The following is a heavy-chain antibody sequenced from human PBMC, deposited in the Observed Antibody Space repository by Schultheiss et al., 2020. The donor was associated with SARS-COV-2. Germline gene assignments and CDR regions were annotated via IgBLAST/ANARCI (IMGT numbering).Heavy chain of an antibody. CDR3: ASLFGVYSSSRYFDY. CDR2: IYYSGST. Sequence: SETLSLTCTVSGGSISSGAYYWSWIRQHPGKGLEWIGYIYYSGSTYYNPSLKSRVTISVDTSKNQFSLKLSSVTAADTAVYYCASLFGVYSSSRYFDYWGQGTLVTVSS. D-gene: IGHD6-6*01. CDR1: GGSISSGAYY. J-gene: IGHJ4*02. V-gene: IGHV4-31*03.